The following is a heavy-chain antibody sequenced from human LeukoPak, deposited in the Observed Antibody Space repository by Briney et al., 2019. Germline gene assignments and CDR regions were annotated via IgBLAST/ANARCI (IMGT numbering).Heavy chain of an antibody. V-gene: IGHV3-7*03. CDR1: GLTFSSYW. J-gene: IGHJ4*02. Sequence: TGGSLRLSCAASGLTFSSYWMSWVRQAPGKGLEWVAKIKEDGSEKHYVDSVKGRFTISRDNAKNSLYPQMNSLRAEDTAMYYCARNLPGFDYWGQGTLVTVSS. CDR3: ARNLPGFDY. CDR2: IKEDGSEK.